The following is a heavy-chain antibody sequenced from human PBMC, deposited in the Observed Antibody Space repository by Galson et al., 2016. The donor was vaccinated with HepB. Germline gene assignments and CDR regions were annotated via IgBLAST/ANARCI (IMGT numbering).Heavy chain of an antibody. CDR1: GFTFGDYA. D-gene: IGHD6-13*01. J-gene: IGHJ4*02. CDR2: IRRKADGGTT. CDR3: TRAEQTNSWYVSQYDD. Sequence: SLRLSCAASGFTFGDYAMNWFRQAPGKGLEWVGFIRRKADGGTTECAASVKGRFTISRDDSKSIAYLQMNSLKSEDTAVYDCTRAEQTNSWYVSQYDDGGQGTMVTVSS. V-gene: IGHV3-49*03.